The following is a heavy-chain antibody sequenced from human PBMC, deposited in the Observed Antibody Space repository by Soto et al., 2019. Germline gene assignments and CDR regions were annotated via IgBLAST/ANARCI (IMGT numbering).Heavy chain of an antibody. Sequence: QVPLVQSGAEVRKPGSSVRVSCKASGGSFSTYPITWVRQAPGQGLEWMGRITPILKTSNTAQKFQGRVTLSADEATGTAYMELSSLIPEDSAVYYCARDLAVSGFDAWGQGNLITVSS. V-gene: IGHV1-69*18. J-gene: IGHJ4*02. CDR3: ARDLAVSGFDA. CDR1: GGSFSTYP. D-gene: IGHD6-19*01. CDR2: ITPILKTS.